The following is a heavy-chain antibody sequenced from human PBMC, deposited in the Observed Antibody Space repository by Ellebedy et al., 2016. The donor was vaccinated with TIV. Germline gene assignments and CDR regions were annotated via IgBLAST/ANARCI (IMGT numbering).Heavy chain of an antibody. CDR2: TSADGGPT. CDR3: ARDRPYDSSWYGSSDY. Sequence: GESLKISCAASGFAFNTYGMGWVRQAPLKGLEWVSSTSADGGPTYYADSVKGRFTVSRDNSKNSLYMQMNSLRAEDTALYYCARDRPYDSSWYGSSDYWGPGTLVTVSS. D-gene: IGHD6-13*01. J-gene: IGHJ4*02. V-gene: IGHV3-23*01. CDR1: GFAFNTYG.